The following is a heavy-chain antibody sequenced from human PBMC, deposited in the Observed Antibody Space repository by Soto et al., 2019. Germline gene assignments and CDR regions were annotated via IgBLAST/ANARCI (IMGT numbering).Heavy chain of an antibody. D-gene: IGHD3-10*01. CDR3: ARHRIDVVWRGFDF. J-gene: IGHJ4*02. CDR2: SSYNGGT. Sequence: PSETLSLTCTVSTDSSSFTNSYWGWIRQPPGKGLQWIGSSSYNGGTFYNPSLKGRVVISFDTSKKQSSLQVTSVTAADTAVYFCARHRIDVVWRGFDFWGQGSPVTVSS. CDR1: TDSSSFTNSY. V-gene: IGHV4-39*01.